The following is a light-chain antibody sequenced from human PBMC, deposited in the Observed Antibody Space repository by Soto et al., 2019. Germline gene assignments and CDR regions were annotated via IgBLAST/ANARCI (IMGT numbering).Light chain of an antibody. CDR2: GAS. V-gene: IGKV3-20*01. Sequence: EIVLTQSPGTLSWSPGERATLSCRASQSVSSSYLAWYQQKHGQAPRLLIYGASSRATGIPDRFSGSGSGTDFTLTISRLEPEDFAVYYCQQYGSSPPYTFGQGTKLEIK. CDR1: QSVSSSY. CDR3: QQYGSSPPYT. J-gene: IGKJ2*01.